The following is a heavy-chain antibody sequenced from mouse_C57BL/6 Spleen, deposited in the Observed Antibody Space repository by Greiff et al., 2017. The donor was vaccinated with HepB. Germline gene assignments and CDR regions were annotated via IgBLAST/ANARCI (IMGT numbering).Heavy chain of an antibody. J-gene: IGHJ2*01. CDR1: GYTFTSYW. D-gene: IGHD1-1*01. V-gene: IGHV1-64*01. CDR3: ARFDYGSTLDY. CDR2: IHPNSGST. Sequence: QVQLQQPGAELVKPGASVKLSCKASGYTFTSYWMHWVKQRPGQGLEWIGMIHPNSGSTNYNEKFKSKATLTVDKSSSTAYMQLSSLTSEDSAVYYCARFDYGSTLDYWGQGTTLTVSS.